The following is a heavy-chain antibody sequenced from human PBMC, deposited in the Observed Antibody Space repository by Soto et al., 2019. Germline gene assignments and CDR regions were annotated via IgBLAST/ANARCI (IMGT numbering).Heavy chain of an antibody. J-gene: IGHJ4*02. Sequence: SETLSLTCTVSGGSISSGDYYWSWIRQPPGKGLEWIGYIYYSGSTYYNPSLKSRVTISLDTSKNQFSLKLSSVTAADTAVYYCASAALWSSSWPFDYWGQGTLVTVSS. CDR1: GGSISSGDYY. V-gene: IGHV4-30-4*01. CDR3: ASAALWSSSWPFDY. CDR2: IYYSGST. D-gene: IGHD6-13*01.